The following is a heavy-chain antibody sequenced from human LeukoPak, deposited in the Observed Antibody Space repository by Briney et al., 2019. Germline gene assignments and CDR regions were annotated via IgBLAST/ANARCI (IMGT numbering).Heavy chain of an antibody. J-gene: IGHJ4*02. D-gene: IGHD6-13*01. CDR1: GFTFSGSA. Sequence: GGSLRLSCAASGFTFSGSAMHWVRQASGKGLEWVGRIRSKANSYATAYAASVKGRFTISRDDSKNTAYLQMNSLKTEDTAVYYCTRGVAAAAYSDDYWGQGTLVTVSS. CDR3: TRGVAAAAYSDDY. CDR2: IRSKANSYAT. V-gene: IGHV3-73*01.